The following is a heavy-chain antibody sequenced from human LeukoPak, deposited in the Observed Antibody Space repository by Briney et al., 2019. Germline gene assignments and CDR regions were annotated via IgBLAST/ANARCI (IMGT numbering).Heavy chain of an antibody. CDR2: ISSSGSTI. Sequence: SGGSLRLSCAASGFTFSSYEMNWVRQAPGKGLEWVSYISSSGSTIYYADSVKGRFTISRDNAKNSLYLQMNSLRAEDTAVYYCARGLYYNLDYWGQGTLVTVSS. V-gene: IGHV3-48*03. CDR3: ARGLYYNLDY. D-gene: IGHD1-14*01. CDR1: GFTFSSYE. J-gene: IGHJ4*02.